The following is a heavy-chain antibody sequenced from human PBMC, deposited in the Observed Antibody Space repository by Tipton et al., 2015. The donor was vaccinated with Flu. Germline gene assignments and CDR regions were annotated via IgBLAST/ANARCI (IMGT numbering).Heavy chain of an antibody. D-gene: IGHD5-18*01. Sequence: TLSLTCTVSGGSISSGDHYWSWICQPPGKGPEWIGNIYYSGRTDYNPSLKSRLTMSVDTSKNQFSLKLSSVTAADTAVYYCARENRAAVVTGYYYYGMDVWGQGTTVTVSS. V-gene: IGHV4-30-4*01. CDR1: GGSISSGDHY. J-gene: IGHJ6*02. CDR3: ARENRAAVVTGYYYYGMDV. CDR2: IYYSGRT.